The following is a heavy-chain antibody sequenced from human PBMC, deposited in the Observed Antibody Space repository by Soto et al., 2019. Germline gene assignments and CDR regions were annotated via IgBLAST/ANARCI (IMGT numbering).Heavy chain of an antibody. CDR1: GDSVSSNSAA. CDR2: TYYRSKWYN. V-gene: IGHV6-1*01. Sequence: PSQTLSLTCAISGDSVSSNSAAWNWIRQSPSRGLEWLGRTYYRSKWYNDYAVSVKSRITINSDTSRNQFSLQLNSVTPEDTAVYYCARDRWYSSDWYSSSAFDYWGQGTLVTVS. D-gene: IGHD6-13*01. J-gene: IGHJ4*02. CDR3: ARDRWYSSDWYSSSAFDY.